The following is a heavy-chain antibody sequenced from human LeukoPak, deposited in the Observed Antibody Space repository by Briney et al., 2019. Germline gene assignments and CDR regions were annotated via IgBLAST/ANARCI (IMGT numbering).Heavy chain of an antibody. CDR3: ARGGGGSCYFCPAAYYFDY. CDR2: INPSGGST. J-gene: IGHJ4*02. V-gene: IGHV1-46*01. CDR1: GYTFTNYY. D-gene: IGHD2-15*01. Sequence: ASVKVSCKASGYTFTNYYIHWVRQAPGQGLECMGIINPSGGSTSYAQKFQGRVTMTRDMSTSTVYMELSSLRSEDTAVYYCARGGGGSCYFCPAAYYFDYWGQGTLVTVSS.